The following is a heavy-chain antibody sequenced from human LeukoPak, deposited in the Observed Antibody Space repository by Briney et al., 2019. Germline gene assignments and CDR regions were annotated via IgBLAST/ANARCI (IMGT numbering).Heavy chain of an antibody. J-gene: IGHJ4*02. D-gene: IGHD3-16*02. CDR3: ARDRSYVWGSYRYTVDYFDY. CDR2: INHSGST. V-gene: IGHV4-34*01. Sequence: PSETLSLTCAVYGGSFSGYYWSWIRQPPGKGLEWIGEINHSGSTNYNPSLKSRVTISVDTSKNQFSLKLSSVTAADTAVYYCARDRSYVWGSYRYTVDYFDYWGQGTLVTVSS. CDR1: GGSFSGYY.